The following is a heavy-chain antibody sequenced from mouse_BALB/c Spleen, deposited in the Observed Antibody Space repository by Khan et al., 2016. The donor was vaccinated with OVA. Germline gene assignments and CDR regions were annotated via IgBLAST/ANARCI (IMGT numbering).Heavy chain of an antibody. J-gene: IGHJ3*01. CDR2: IVPYNGGT. Sequence: VQLQQSGPELVKPGASVKVSCKASGYAFTSYNIYWVKQSHGKSLEWVGYIVPYNGGTSYNQKFKGKATMTVDKSSTTAYMHLNSLTSEDSAVYYGARGVYGGFAYWGQGTLVTVSA. CDR1: GYAFTSYN. CDR3: ARGVYGGFAY. V-gene: IGHV1S135*01. D-gene: IGHD1-1*01.